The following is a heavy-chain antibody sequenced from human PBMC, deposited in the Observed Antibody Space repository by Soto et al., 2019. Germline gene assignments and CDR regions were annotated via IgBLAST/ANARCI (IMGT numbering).Heavy chain of an antibody. CDR1: GGSISSGGYS. J-gene: IGHJ6*02. CDR2: INHSGST. V-gene: IGHV4-30-2*01. Sequence: SETLSLTCAVSGGSISSGGYSWSWIRQPPGKGLEWIGYINHSGSTNYNPSLKSRVTISVDTSKNQFSLKLSSVTAADTAVYYCATPGSYYPFYYYYYGMDVWGQGTTVTVSS. CDR3: ATPGSYYPFYYYYYGMDV. D-gene: IGHD3-10*01.